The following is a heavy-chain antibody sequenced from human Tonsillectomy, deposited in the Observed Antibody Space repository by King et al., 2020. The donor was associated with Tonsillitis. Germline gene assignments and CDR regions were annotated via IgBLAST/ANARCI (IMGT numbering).Heavy chain of an antibody. D-gene: IGHD3-16*01. V-gene: IGHV4-34*01. J-gene: IGHJ6*03. CDR3: ARNGGVPATDYYYYMDV. CDR1: GGSFSDYY. CDR2: INHSGRT. Sequence: VQLQQWGAGLLKPSETLALTCAVYGGSFSDYYWSWIRQPPGKGLEWIGEINHSGRTNYNPSLESRVTISVDTSKNQFSLKRSSVTAADTAVYYCARNGGVPATDYYYYMDVWGKGTPVTVSS.